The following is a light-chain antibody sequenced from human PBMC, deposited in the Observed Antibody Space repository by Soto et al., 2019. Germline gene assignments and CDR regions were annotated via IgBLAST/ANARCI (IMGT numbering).Light chain of an antibody. CDR3: QLYGSSRT. CDR2: GTS. V-gene: IGKV3-20*01. J-gene: IGKJ1*01. Sequence: EIVLTQSPDTLSLSPGEGAALSCRASQSFSNSFLAWYQQKAGQAPRLLIYGTSNRAIGVPNRFTGSGSGTDSTLTISRLEPEDFEVYYCQLYGSSRTFGPGTKVEVK. CDR1: QSFSNSF.